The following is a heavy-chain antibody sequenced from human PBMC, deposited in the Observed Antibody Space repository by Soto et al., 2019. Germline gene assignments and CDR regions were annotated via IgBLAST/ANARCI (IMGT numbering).Heavy chain of an antibody. J-gene: IGHJ6*03. CDR2: ISYDGSNK. CDR3: AKDKFDRYSGSGRYYYYYYMDV. D-gene: IGHD3-10*01. Sequence: QVQLVESGGGVVQPGRSLRLSCAASGFTFSSYGIHWVRQAPGKGLEWVAFISYDGSNKYYADSVKGRFTISRDNCKNTLSLQMNSLRAEDTAVYYCAKDKFDRYSGSGRYYYYYYMDVRGKGTTVTVSS. V-gene: IGHV3-30*18. CDR1: GFTFSSYG.